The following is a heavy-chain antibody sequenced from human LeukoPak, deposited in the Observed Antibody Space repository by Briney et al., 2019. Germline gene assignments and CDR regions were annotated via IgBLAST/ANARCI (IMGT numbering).Heavy chain of an antibody. V-gene: IGHV3-33*01. CDR2: IWYDGSNK. Sequence: GRSLRLSCAASGFTFSSYGMHWVRQAPGKGLEWVAVIWYDGSNKYYADSVKGRFTISRDNSKNTLYLQMNSLRAEDTAVYYCARDPRPQLERRRGGMDVWGQGTTVTVSS. J-gene: IGHJ6*02. D-gene: IGHD1-1*01. CDR1: GFTFSSYG. CDR3: ARDPRPQLERRRGGMDV.